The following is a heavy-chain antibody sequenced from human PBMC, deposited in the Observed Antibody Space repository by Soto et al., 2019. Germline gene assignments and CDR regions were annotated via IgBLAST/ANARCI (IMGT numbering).Heavy chain of an antibody. J-gene: IGHJ6*03. V-gene: IGHV5-51*01. CDR2: IYPGDSDT. CDR1: GYSFTSYW. CDR3: WRHPGIAVAGGYYYYYYMDV. D-gene: IGHD6-19*01. Sequence: PGESLKISCKGSGYSFTSYWIGWVRQMPGKGLEWMGIIYPGDSDTRYSPSFQGQVTISADKSISTAYLQWSSLKASDAAMYYCWRHPGIAVAGGYYYYYYMDVWGKGTTVTVSS.